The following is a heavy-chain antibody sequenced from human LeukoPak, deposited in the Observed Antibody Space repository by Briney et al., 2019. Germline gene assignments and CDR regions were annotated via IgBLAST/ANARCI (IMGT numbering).Heavy chain of an antibody. CDR2: INHSGST. V-gene: IGHV4-34*01. Sequence: SETLSLTCAVYGGSFSGYYWSWIRQPPGKGLEWIGEINHSGSTNCNPSLKSRVTISVDTSKNQFSLKLSSVTAADTAVYYCAREVFGILTGYYFDYWGQGTLVTVSS. D-gene: IGHD3-9*01. J-gene: IGHJ4*02. CDR1: GGSFSGYY. CDR3: AREVFGILTGYYFDY.